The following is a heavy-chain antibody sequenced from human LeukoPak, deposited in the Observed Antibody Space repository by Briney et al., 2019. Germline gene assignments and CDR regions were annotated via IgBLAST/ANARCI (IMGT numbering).Heavy chain of an antibody. CDR2: INPNSGGT. CDR1: GYTFTGYY. CDR3: AREGPQWELHSFDY. D-gene: IGHD1-26*01. V-gene: IGHV1-2*02. Sequence: ASVRVSCKASGYTFTGYYMHWVRQAPGQGLEWMGWINPNSGGTNCRVTMTRDTSISTAYMELSRLRSDDTAVYYCAREGPQWELHSFDYWGQGTLVTVSS. J-gene: IGHJ4*02.